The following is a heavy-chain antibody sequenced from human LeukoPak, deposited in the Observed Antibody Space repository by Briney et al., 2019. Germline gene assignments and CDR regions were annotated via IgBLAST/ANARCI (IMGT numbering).Heavy chain of an antibody. CDR1: GFAFSSYS. CDR2: ISSSSSYI. D-gene: IGHD3-10*01. V-gene: IGHV3-21*01. J-gene: IGHJ6*02. Sequence: PGGSLRLSCAASGFAFSSYSMNWVRQAPGKGLEWVSSISSSSSYIYYADSVKGRFTISRDNAKNSLYLQMNSLRAEDTAVYYCARDPGSRSYWSNNGMDVWGQGTTVTVSS. CDR3: ARDPGSRSYWSNNGMDV.